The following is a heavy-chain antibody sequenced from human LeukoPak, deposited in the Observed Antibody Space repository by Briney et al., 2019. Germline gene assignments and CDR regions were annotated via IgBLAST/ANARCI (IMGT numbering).Heavy chain of an antibody. Sequence: SETLSLTCTVSGGSISSYYWSWIRQPPGKGLEWIGYIYYSGSTNYNPFLKSRVTISVDTSKNQFSLKLSSVTAADTAVYYCARQGEDGDYDYWGQGTLVTVSS. CDR1: GGSISSYY. V-gene: IGHV4-59*08. J-gene: IGHJ4*02. CDR2: IYYSGST. CDR3: ARQGEDGDYDY. D-gene: IGHD3-16*01.